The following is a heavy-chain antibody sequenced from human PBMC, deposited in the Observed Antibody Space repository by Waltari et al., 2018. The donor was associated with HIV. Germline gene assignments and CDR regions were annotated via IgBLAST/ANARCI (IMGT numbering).Heavy chain of an antibody. V-gene: IGHV3-15*01. CDR2: IKSKTYGGTT. CDR1: GFTFSNAW. D-gene: IGHD2-15*01. Sequence: EVQLVESGGGLVKPGGSLRLSCAASGFTFSNAWMSWVRQAPGKGLEWVGRIKSKTYGGTTDYAATVKGRFTISREDSKNTLDLQKNSLKTEDTAVYYCTTDALYCSGGSCYSGEYYYGMDVWGQGTTVTVSS. CDR3: TTDALYCSGGSCYSGEYYYGMDV. J-gene: IGHJ6*02.